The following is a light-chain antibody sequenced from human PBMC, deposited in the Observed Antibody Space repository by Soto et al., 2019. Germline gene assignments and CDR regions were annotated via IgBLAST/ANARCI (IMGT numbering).Light chain of an antibody. Sequence: DIQMTQSPFTLSASVGDRVTITCRASQSVTTRLAWHQHKPGKAPKVLIYDASNLQSGVPSRFSGSGSGTDFTLTISSLQPEDVATYYCQKYNSAPLTFGGGTKVDIK. J-gene: IGKJ4*01. V-gene: IGKV1-27*01. CDR1: QSVTTR. CDR2: DAS. CDR3: QKYNSAPLT.